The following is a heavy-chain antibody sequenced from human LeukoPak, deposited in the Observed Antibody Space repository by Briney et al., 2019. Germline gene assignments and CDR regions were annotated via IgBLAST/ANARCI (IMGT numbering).Heavy chain of an antibody. V-gene: IGHV4-39*07. J-gene: IGHJ5*02. CDR2: IYYSGST. CDR1: GGSISSSSYY. D-gene: IGHD3-22*01. Sequence: PSETLSLTCTVSGGSISSSSYYWGWIRQPPGKGLEWIGSIYYSGSTYYNPSLKSRVTISVDTSKNQFSPKLSSVTAADTAVYYCARGHQEITMIVVVITTSWFDPWGQGTLVTVSS. CDR3: ARGHQEITMIVVVITTSWFDP.